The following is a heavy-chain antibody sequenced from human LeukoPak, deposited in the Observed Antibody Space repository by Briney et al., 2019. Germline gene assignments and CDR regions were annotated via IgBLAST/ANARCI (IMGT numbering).Heavy chain of an antibody. CDR2: IYSGGST. D-gene: IGHD3-3*01. CDR3: ARDGGTYDFWSGYFDY. J-gene: IGHJ4*02. Sequence: GGSLRLSCAASGFTVSSNYMSWVRQAPGKVLEWVSVIYSGGSTYYADSVKGRFTISRDNSKNTLYLQMNSLRAEDTAVYYCARDGGTYDFWSGYFDYWGQGTLVAVSS. CDR1: GFTVSSNY. V-gene: IGHV3-66*01.